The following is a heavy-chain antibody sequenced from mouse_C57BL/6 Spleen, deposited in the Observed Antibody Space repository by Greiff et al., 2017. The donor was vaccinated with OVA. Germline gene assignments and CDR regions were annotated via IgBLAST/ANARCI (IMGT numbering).Heavy chain of an antibody. J-gene: IGHJ2*01. Sequence: DVKLQESGPGLVKPSQSLSLTCSVTGYSITSGYYWNWIRQFPGNKLEWMGYISYDGSNNYNPSLKNRISITRDTSKNQFFLKLNSVTTEDTATYYCARSAYYSPYFDYWGQGTTLTVSS. V-gene: IGHV3-6*01. CDR2: ISYDGSN. CDR3: ARSAYYSPYFDY. D-gene: IGHD2-12*01. CDR1: GYSITSGYY.